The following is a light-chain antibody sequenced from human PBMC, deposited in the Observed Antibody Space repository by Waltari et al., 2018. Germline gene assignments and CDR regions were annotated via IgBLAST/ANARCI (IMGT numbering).Light chain of an antibody. Sequence: SYVLTQPPSVSVAPGKTASITCGGNKLGSISVHWYQQKPGQAPVLVIFHNGDRPSGIPERFSGSNSGDTATLTITRVEAGDEADYYCQVWDSDTDHFVFGTGTKINVL. CDR1: KLGSIS. CDR3: QVWDSDTDHFV. J-gene: IGLJ1*01. V-gene: IGLV3-21*03. CDR2: HNG.